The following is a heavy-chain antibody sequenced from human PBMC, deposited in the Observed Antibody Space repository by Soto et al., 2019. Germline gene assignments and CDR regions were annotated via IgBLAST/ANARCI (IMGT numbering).Heavy chain of an antibody. CDR1: GYTFTSYG. Sequence: QVHLVQSGAEVKKPGASVKVSCKCSGYTFTSYGITWVRQAPGQGLEWMGWISAHNGNTDYAQKLQGRVTVTRDTSTSTAYMELRIRRSDDTAVYYCARGRYGDYWGQGALVTVSS. J-gene: IGHJ4*02. CDR2: ISAHNGNT. D-gene: IGHD1-1*01. CDR3: ARGRYGDY. V-gene: IGHV1-18*01.